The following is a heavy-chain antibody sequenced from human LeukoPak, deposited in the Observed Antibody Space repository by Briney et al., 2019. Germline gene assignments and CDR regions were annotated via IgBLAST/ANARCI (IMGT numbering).Heavy chain of an antibody. J-gene: IGHJ6*02. D-gene: IGHD6-13*01. CDR2: IKQDGSEK. Sequence: GGSLRLSCAASGFTFSSYWMSWVRQAPGKGLEWVANIKQDGSEKYYVDSVKGRFTISRDNAKNSLYLQMNSLRAEDTAVYYCARDSLVTGYSSSWYVYYYYGMDVWGQGTTVTVSS. CDR3: ARDSLVTGYSSSWYVYYYYGMDV. CDR1: GFTFSSYW. V-gene: IGHV3-7*01.